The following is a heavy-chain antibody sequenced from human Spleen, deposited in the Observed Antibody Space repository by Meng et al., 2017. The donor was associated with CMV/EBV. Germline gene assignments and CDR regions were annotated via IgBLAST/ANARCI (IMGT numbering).Heavy chain of an antibody. CDR1: GFTFSSYG. Sequence: GESLKISCAASGFTFSSYGMHWVRQAPGKGLEWVAFIRYDGSIQYYADSVKGRFTISRDNSNNTVSLQMNSLRTEDTSLYYCAKGGSWNYEDYWGQGTLVTVSS. J-gene: IGHJ4*02. D-gene: IGHD1-7*01. V-gene: IGHV3-30*02. CDR2: IRYDGSIQ. CDR3: AKGGSWNYEDY.